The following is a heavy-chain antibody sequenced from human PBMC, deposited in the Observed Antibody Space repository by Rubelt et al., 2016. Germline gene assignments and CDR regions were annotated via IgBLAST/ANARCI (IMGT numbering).Heavy chain of an antibody. J-gene: IGHJ3*02. CDR1: GFTFSSYG. CDR2: ISYDGSNK. Sequence: GGGVVQPGGSLRLSCAASGFTFSSYGMHWVRQAPGKGLEWVAVISYDGSNKYYADSVKGRFTISRDNSKNTLYLQMNSLRAEDTAVYYCAREIEGGYDAFDIWGQGTMVTVSS. CDR3: AREIEGGYDAFDI. D-gene: IGHD5-12*01. V-gene: IGHV3-30*19.